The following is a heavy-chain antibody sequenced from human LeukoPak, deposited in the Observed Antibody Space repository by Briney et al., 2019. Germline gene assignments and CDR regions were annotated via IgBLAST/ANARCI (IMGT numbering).Heavy chain of an antibody. D-gene: IGHD6-19*01. Sequence: SETLSLTCTVSGGSISSYHWNWIRQSPGKGLEWIGYIYDIGSTTYNPSLKSRVTISVDPSKNQFSLKLSSVAAADTAVYYCAREMGSGSEFDFWGQGTLVTVSS. CDR3: AREMGSGSEFDF. CDR2: IYDIGST. J-gene: IGHJ4*02. V-gene: IGHV4-59*01. CDR1: GGSISSYH.